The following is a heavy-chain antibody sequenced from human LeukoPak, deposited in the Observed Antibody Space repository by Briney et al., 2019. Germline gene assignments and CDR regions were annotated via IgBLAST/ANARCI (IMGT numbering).Heavy chain of an antibody. Sequence: PGGSLRLSCAASGFALSSYWMHWVRQAPGKGLVWVSRISSDGNTTTYADSVKGRFTISRDNAKNTLYLQVNTLRAEDTAVYFCAREYGFNGYYYYGMDVWGQGTTVTVSS. V-gene: IGHV3-74*01. CDR2: ISSDGNTT. J-gene: IGHJ6*02. CDR1: GFALSSYW. D-gene: IGHD5-24*01. CDR3: AREYGFNGYYYYGMDV.